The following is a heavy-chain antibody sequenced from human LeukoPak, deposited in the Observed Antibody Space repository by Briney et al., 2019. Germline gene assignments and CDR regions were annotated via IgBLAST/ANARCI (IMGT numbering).Heavy chain of an antibody. V-gene: IGHV4-61*01. CDR2: VYYTGST. CDR1: GGSVSRVSLY. J-gene: IGHJ3*02. D-gene: IGHD2-15*01. CDR3: ARGGPSWWYGFDT. Sequence: PSETLSLTCTVSGGSVSRVSLYWAWIRQSPGNGLEWIGYVYYTGSTNYNPSLKNRVSISIDTSKNQFSLKLNSVTAADTAVYYCARGGPSWWYGFDTWGQGTMVTVSS.